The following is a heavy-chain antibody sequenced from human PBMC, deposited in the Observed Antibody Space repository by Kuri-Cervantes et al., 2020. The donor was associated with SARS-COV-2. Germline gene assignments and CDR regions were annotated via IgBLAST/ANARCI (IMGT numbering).Heavy chain of an antibody. D-gene: IGHD6-6*01. V-gene: IGHV4-30-4*08. CDR2: IYYSGST. J-gene: IGHJ4*02. CDR3: ARAHPSSSSPPFFDY. CDR1: GGSISSGDYY. Sequence: SETLSLTCTVSGGSISSGDYYWSWIRQPPGKGLEWIGYIYYSGSTHYNPSLKSRVTISVDTSKNQFSLKLSSVTAADTAVYYCARAHPSSSSPPFFDYWGQGTLVTVSS.